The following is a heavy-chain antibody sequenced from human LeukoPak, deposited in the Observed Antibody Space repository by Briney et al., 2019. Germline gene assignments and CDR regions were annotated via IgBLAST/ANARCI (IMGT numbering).Heavy chain of an antibody. D-gene: IGHD2-2*01. CDR1: GGTFSSYA. CDR2: IIPIFGTA. Sequence: SVKVSCKASGGTFSSYAISWVRQVPGQGLEWMGGIIPIFGTANYAQKFQGRVTITRDTSASTAYMELSSLRSEDTAVYYCARVNTRYYYGMDVWGQGTTVTVSS. CDR3: ARVNTRYYYGMDV. V-gene: IGHV1-69*05. J-gene: IGHJ6*02.